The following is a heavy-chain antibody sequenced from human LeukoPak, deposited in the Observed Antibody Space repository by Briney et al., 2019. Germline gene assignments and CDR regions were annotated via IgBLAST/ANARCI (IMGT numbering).Heavy chain of an antibody. CDR2: VYYSGST. V-gene: IGHV4-39*01. Sequence: PSETLSLTCTVSGGSISSSSYYWGWIRQPPGKGLEWIGSVYYSGSTYFNPSLKSRVTISVDTSKNQFSLKLSSVTATDTAVYYCARRVAYGSGGRYYYHMDVWGKGTTVTISS. CDR1: GGSISSSSYY. D-gene: IGHD3-10*01. CDR3: ARRVAYGSGGRYYYHMDV. J-gene: IGHJ6*03.